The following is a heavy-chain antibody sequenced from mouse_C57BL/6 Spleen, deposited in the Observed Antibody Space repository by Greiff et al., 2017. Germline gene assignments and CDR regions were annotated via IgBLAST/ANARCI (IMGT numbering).Heavy chain of an antibody. Sequence: VQLQQPGAELVKPGASVKLSCKASGYTFTSYWMHWVKQRPGRGLEWIGRIDPNSGGTKYNEKFKSKATLTVDKPSSTAYMQLSSLTSEDSAVYDCARFITTVVGGAMDYWGQGTSVTVSS. J-gene: IGHJ4*01. CDR3: ARFITTVVGGAMDY. CDR1: GYTFTSYW. V-gene: IGHV1-72*01. D-gene: IGHD1-1*01. CDR2: IDPNSGGT.